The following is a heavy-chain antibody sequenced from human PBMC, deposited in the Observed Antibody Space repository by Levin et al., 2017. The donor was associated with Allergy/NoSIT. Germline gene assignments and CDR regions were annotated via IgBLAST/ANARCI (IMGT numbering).Heavy chain of an antibody. V-gene: IGHV1-18*01. CDR1: GYSFTNYG. CDR3: ARSDTYYFPSSGDY. CDR2: ISGYNGNT. Sequence: ASVKVSCKASGYSFTNYGIHWVRQAPGQGLEWMGWISGYNGNTNYAQKFQGRVTVTTDTSSSTAYMELRSLRSDETAIYYCARSDTYYFPSSGDYWGQGTLVTVSS. J-gene: IGHJ4*02. D-gene: IGHD6-19*01.